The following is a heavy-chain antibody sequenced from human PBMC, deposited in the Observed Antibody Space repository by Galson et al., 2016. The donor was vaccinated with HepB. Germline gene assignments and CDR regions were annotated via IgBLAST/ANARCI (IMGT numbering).Heavy chain of an antibody. CDR2: INDSGTT. D-gene: IGHD1-1*01. CDR3: ARDATSRATHATFYM. J-gene: IGHJ3*02. Sequence: SETLSLTCTVSSDSLSTSDWWSWVRQSPRKGLEWIGEINDSGTTNHNPSLEGRLTISVDTSKNPFSLRLTSVTAADTAVYYGARDATSRATHATFYMWGQGTVVTVSS. CDR1: SDSLSTSDW. V-gene: IGHV4-4*02.